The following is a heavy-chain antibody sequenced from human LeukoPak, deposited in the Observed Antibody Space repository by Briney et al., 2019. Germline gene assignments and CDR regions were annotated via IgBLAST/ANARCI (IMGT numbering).Heavy chain of an antibody. CDR1: GFTVSSNY. Sequence: GGSLRLSCAASGFTVSSNYMSWVRHAPGKGLEWVSAIYSGGNTYYTDSVKGRFTISRDYSKNTLYLQMNSLRAEDTAVYYCAKSYYYDSRGSYYLGYWGQGTLVTVSS. V-gene: IGHV3-53*01. J-gene: IGHJ4*02. D-gene: IGHD3-22*01. CDR2: IYSGGNT. CDR3: AKSYYYDSRGSYYLGY.